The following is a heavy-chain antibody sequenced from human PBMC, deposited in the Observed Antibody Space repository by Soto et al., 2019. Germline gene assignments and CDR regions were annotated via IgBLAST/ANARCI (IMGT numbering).Heavy chain of an antibody. CDR2: VYATGTS. V-gene: IGHV4-4*07. J-gene: IGHJ5*02. Sequence: SETLSLTCIVSGGSMSKFYWSWIRKTAGKGLEWMGRVYATGTSDYNPSLRSRIAMSVDISKKTFSLRLRSVTAADTGVYYCVRDGSKTLRDCFDPWGQGILVTVSS. D-gene: IGHD4-17*01. CDR3: VRDGSKTLRDCFDP. CDR1: GGSMSKFY.